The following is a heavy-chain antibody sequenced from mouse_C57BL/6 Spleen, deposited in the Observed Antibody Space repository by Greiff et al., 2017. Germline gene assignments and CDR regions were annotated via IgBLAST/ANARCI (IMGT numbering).Heavy chain of an antibody. CDR3: ARGGVLGYYDAWDY. J-gene: IGHJ4*01. Sequence: QVQLQQPGAELVKPGASVKMSCKASGYTFTSYWITWVKQRPGQGLEWIGDIYPGSGSTNYNEKFKSKATLTVDQSSSTAYMQLSSLTSEDSAVYYCARGGVLGYYDAWDYWGQGTTVTVSS. D-gene: IGHD2-3*01. CDR1: GYTFTSYW. CDR2: IYPGSGST. V-gene: IGHV1-55*01.